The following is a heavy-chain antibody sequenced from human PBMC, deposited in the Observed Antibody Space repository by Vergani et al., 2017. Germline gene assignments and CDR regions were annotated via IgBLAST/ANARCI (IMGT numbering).Heavy chain of an antibody. D-gene: IGHD2-2*01. CDR2: ISPDGFST. Sequence: QVQLVQSGAEVGKPGASVKISCKASGYTFTAYYIHWVRQAPEQGLEWVGVISPDGFSTFYAQKFQGRVTITADESTTTAYMELTSLTSEDSAIYYCARDGGSGVEVPAAIRYYYYYTDVWGEGTTVTVSS. CDR1: GYTFTAYY. V-gene: IGHV1-46*01. J-gene: IGHJ6*03. CDR3: ARDGGSGVEVPAAIRYYYYYTDV.